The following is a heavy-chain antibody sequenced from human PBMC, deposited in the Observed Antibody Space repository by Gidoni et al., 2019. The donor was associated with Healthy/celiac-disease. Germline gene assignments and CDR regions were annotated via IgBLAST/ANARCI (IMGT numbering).Heavy chain of an antibody. J-gene: IGHJ5*02. V-gene: IGHV6-1*01. Sequence: QVQLQQSGPGLVKPSQTLSLTCAISVTSVSSHRAAWNWSRQSPSRGLEWLGRTYYRSKWYNDYAVSVKSQITIKPDTSKNQFALQLNCVRPEDTAVYYCGRGSSGWFYNWFDHWGQGTLVTVSS. CDR1: VTSVSSHRAA. CDR3: GRGSSGWFYNWFDH. CDR2: TYYRSKWYN. D-gene: IGHD6-19*01.